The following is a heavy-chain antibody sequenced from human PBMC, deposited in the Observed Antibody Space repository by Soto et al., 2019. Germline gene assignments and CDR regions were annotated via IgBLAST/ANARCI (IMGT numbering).Heavy chain of an antibody. CDR2: INHSGST. D-gene: IGHD3-16*02. CDR1: GGSFSGYY. V-gene: IGHV4-34*01. CDR3: ARGQGFIGKRY. Sequence: PSETLSLTCAVYGGSFSGYYWSWIRQPPGKGLEWIGEINHSGSTNYNPSLKSRVTISVDTSKNQFSLKLSSVTAADTAVYYCARGQGFIGKRYWCQGPLVTVSS. J-gene: IGHJ4*02.